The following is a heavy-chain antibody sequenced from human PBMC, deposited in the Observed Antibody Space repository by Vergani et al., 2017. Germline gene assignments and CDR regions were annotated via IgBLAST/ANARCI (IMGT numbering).Heavy chain of an antibody. J-gene: IGHJ4*02. V-gene: IGHV4-59*01. Sequence: QVQLQESGPGLVKPSETLSLTCTVSGGSISSYYWRWIRQPPGKGLEWIGYIYYSGSTNYNPSLKSRVTISVDTSKNQFSLKLSSVTAADTDVYYCASDSRDCSGGSCYGYWGQGTLVTVSS. CDR2: IYYSGST. CDR3: ASDSRDCSGGSCYGY. D-gene: IGHD2-15*01. CDR1: GGSISSYY.